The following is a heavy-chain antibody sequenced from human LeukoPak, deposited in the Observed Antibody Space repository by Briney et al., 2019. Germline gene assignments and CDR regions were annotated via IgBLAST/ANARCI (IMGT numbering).Heavy chain of an antibody. J-gene: IGHJ4*02. CDR3: ARDGGGFGELPFDY. Sequence: ASVKVSCKASGYTFTSYGISWVRQAPGQGLEWMGWISAYNGNTNYAQKLQGRVTMTTDTSTSTAYMELRSLGSDDTAVYYCARDGGGFGELPFDYWGQGTLVTVSS. D-gene: IGHD3-10*01. V-gene: IGHV1-18*01. CDR2: ISAYNGNT. CDR1: GYTFTSYG.